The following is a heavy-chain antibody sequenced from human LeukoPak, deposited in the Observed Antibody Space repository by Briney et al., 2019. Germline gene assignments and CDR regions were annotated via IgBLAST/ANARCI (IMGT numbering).Heavy chain of an antibody. V-gene: IGHV4-34*01. CDR3: AFEGIAAAGTSGAFDI. Sequence: PSETLSLTCAVYGGSFSGYYWSWIRQPPGKGLEWIGEINHSGSTNYNPSLKSRVTISVDTSKNQFSLKLSSVTAADTAVYYCAFEGIAAAGTSGAFDIWGQGTMVTVSS. J-gene: IGHJ3*02. CDR2: INHSGST. CDR1: GGSFSGYY. D-gene: IGHD6-13*01.